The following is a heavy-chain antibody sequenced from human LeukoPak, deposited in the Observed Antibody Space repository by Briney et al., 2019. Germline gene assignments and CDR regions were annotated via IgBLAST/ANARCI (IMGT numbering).Heavy chain of an antibody. Sequence: GGSLRLSCAASGFTFSSYAMSWVRQAPGKGLEWVSTISGSGGSTYYADSVKGRFTISRDNSKNTLYLQMNSLRAEDTAVYYCASRGYSYGYHYFDYWGQGTLVTVSS. CDR3: ASRGYSYGYHYFDY. CDR2: ISGSGGST. V-gene: IGHV3-23*01. J-gene: IGHJ4*02. CDR1: GFTFSSYA. D-gene: IGHD5-18*01.